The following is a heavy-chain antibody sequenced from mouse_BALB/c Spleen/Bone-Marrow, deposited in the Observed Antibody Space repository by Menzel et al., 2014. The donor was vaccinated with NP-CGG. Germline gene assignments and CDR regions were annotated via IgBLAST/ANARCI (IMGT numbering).Heavy chain of an antibody. D-gene: IGHD1-2*01. CDR2: INPGSSTI. CDR1: GFDFGRYW. Sequence: EVQLVESGGGLVQPGGSLNLACVASGFDFGRYWMSWARQAPGKGLEWIGEINPGSSTINYSPSLKDKFIISRDNAKNTLYLQMNKVRSEDTALYYCARLGYYGYHDNWGQGTTLTVSS. CDR3: ARLGYYGYHDN. J-gene: IGHJ2*01. V-gene: IGHV4-2*02.